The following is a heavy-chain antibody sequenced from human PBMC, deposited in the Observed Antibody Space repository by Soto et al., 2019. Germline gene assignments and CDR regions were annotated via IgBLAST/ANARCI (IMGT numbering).Heavy chain of an antibody. J-gene: IGHJ4*02. CDR3: TSDFRITMVRGAPLGNDY. V-gene: IGHV3-7*01. D-gene: IGHD3-10*01. CDR2: IKQGGSEK. CDR1: GFTFSSYW. Sequence: GGSLRLSCAASGFTFSSYWMSWVRQAPGKGLEWVANIKQGGSEKYYVDSVKGRFTMSRDNAKNSLYLQMNSLSAEDTAVYYCTSDFRITMVRGAPLGNDYWGQGTLVTVSS.